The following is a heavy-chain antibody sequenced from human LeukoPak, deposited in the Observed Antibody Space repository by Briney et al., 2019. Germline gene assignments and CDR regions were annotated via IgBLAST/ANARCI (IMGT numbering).Heavy chain of an antibody. J-gene: IGHJ5*02. D-gene: IGHD2-2*01. V-gene: IGHV1-2*02. CDR2: INPNSGGT. CDR3: ARAGGYCSSTSCYRDWFDP. CDR1: GYTFTGYC. Sequence: ASVKVSCKASGYTFTGYCMHWVRQAPGQGLEWMGWINPNSGGTNYAQKFQGRVTMTRDTSISTAYMELSRLRSDDTAVYYCARAGGYCSSTSCYRDWFDPWGQGTLVTVSS.